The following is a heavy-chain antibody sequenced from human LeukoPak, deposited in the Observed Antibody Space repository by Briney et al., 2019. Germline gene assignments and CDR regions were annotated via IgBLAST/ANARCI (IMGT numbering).Heavy chain of an antibody. CDR2: ISSSSSYI. Sequence: PGGSLRLSCAASGFTFSSYSMSWVRQAPGKGLEWVSSISSSSSYIYYADSVKGRFTISRDNAKNSLYLQMNSLRAEDTAVYYCARDWLGFSDSEGMDVWGQGTTVTVSS. CDR3: ARDWLGFSDSEGMDV. D-gene: IGHD3-3*01. V-gene: IGHV3-21*01. J-gene: IGHJ6*02. CDR1: GFTFSSYS.